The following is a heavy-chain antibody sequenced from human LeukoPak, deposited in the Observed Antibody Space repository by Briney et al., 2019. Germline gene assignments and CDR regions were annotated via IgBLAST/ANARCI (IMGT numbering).Heavy chain of an antibody. CDR1: GGTFSSYA. D-gene: IGHD6-13*01. Sequence: AASVKVSCKASGGTFSSYAISWVRQAPGQGLEWMGGIIPIFGTANYAQKFQGRVTITADESTSTAYMELSSLRSEDTAVYYCARDEDSSSWYYFDYWGQGTLVTVSS. J-gene: IGHJ4*02. CDR2: IIPIFGTA. CDR3: ARDEDSSSWYYFDY. V-gene: IGHV1-69*13.